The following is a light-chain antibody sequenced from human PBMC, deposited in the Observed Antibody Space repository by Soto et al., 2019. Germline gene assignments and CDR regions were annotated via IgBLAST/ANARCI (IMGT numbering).Light chain of an antibody. CDR1: QSLVHRDGIAY. CDR3: MQGTHWPIT. J-gene: IGKJ5*01. Sequence: DVVMTQSPLSLPVTLGQPASISCRSRQSLVHRDGIAYFSWVQQRPGRSPRRVIYKVSNRDSGVPARFSGSGSGTDFALKISRVEAEDVGVYSCMQGTHWPITFGQGTRLEI. V-gene: IGKV2-30*02. CDR2: KVS.